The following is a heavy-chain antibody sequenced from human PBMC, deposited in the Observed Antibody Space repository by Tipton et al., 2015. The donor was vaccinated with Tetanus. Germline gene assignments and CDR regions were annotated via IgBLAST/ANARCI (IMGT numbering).Heavy chain of an antibody. V-gene: IGHV4-34*01. Sequence: LRLSCAVYGGSFSNYFWRWIRQPPGKGLEWFGEISPSGNTNYNPSLKSRVTISADTSRNQFSLTLSSVTAADTAVYYCARGSGWADFWGQGTQVTVSS. CDR1: GGSFSNYF. CDR2: ISPSGNT. D-gene: IGHD6-19*01. J-gene: IGHJ4*02. CDR3: ARGSGWADF.